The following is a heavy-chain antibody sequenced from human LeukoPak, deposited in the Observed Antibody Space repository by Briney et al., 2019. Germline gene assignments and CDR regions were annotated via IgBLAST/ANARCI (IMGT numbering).Heavy chain of an antibody. V-gene: IGHV3-15*01. Sequence: GSLRLSCAASGFTFSNAWMSWVRQAPGQGLEWVGRIKSKTDGGTTGYAAPVKGRFTISRDDSKNTLYLQMNSLKTEDTAVYYCTEEYSGYDFDYYYYMDVWGKGTTVTISS. J-gene: IGHJ6*03. CDR2: IKSKTDGGTT. CDR3: TEEYSGYDFDYYYYMDV. D-gene: IGHD5-12*01. CDR1: GFTFSNAW.